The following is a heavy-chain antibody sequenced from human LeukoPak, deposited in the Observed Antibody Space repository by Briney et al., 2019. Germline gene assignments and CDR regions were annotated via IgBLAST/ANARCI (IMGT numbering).Heavy chain of an antibody. Sequence: GGSLRLSCAASGFTFSIYGVHSVPQAPGKGLDGVAYIRYDGSKKEYADSVQGRFTISRDNSSTTPYLQINSPRTEDTALHYCSKKEGNLDWLDYWGQGTLVTVSS. D-gene: IGHD3-9*01. J-gene: IGHJ4*02. CDR3: SKKEGNLDWLDY. CDR2: IRYDGSKK. V-gene: IGHV3-30*02. CDR1: GFTFSIYG.